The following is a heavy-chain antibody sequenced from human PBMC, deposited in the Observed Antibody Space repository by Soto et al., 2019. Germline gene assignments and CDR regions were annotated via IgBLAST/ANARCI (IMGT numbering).Heavy chain of an antibody. V-gene: IGHV3-15*01. D-gene: IGHD6-13*01. CDR1: GLTFSNAW. CDR3: TTWWPGIAAAGDYYYYGMDV. Sequence: GGSLRLSCAAPGLTFSNAWMSWVRQAPGKGLEWVGRINSKTDGGTTDYAAPVKGRFTISRDDSKNTLYLQMNSPKTVVTAVYYCTTWWPGIAAAGDYYYYGMDVWGQGTPVTVAS. CDR2: INSKTDGGTT. J-gene: IGHJ6*02.